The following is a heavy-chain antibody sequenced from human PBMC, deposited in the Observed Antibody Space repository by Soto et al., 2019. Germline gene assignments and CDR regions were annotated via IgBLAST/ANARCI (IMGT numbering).Heavy chain of an antibody. CDR3: ARGSSGYYYEEGYYYGMDV. Sequence: SVKVSCKASGGTFSSYAISWVRQAPGQGLEWMGGIIPIFGTANYAQKFQGGVTITADESTSTAYMELSSLRSEDTAVYYCARGSSGYYYEEGYYYGMDVWGQGTTVTVSS. CDR2: IIPIFGTA. D-gene: IGHD3-22*01. V-gene: IGHV1-69*13. CDR1: GGTFSSYA. J-gene: IGHJ6*02.